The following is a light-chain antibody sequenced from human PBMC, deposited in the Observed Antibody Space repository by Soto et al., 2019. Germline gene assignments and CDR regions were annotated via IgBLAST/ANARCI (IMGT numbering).Light chain of an antibody. J-gene: IGKJ5*01. Sequence: EIVLTQSPATLSLSPGERVSLSCGASQWFSGRNLAWYQQKPGQSPRLLIYNSYIRASGVPDRFRGSGSGTDFTLTITRLEPEDFAGYYCQQYGTWITFGQGTRLETK. CDR1: QWFSGRN. CDR3: QQYGTWIT. V-gene: IGKV3D-20*01. CDR2: NSY.